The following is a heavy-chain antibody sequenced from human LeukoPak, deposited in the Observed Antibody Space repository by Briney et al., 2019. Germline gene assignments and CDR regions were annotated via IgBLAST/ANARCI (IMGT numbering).Heavy chain of an antibody. CDR2: IRYDGSNK. V-gene: IGHV3-30*02. CDR1: GFTFSSYG. D-gene: IGHD3-10*01. CDR3: AKGDLTYYYGSGPPGSVDY. J-gene: IGHJ4*02. Sequence: PGGSLRLSCAASGFTFSSYGMHWVRQAPGKGLEWVAFIRYDGSNKYYADSVKGRFTISRDNSKNTLYLQMNSLRAEDTAVYYCAKGDLTYYYGSGPPGSVDYWGQGTLVTVSS.